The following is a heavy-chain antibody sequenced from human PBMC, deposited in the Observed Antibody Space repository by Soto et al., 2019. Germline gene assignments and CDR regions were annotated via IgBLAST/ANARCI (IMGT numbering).Heavy chain of an antibody. CDR2: IIPIFGTA. CDR1: GGTFSSYA. Sequence: SVKISCKASGGTFSSYAISWVRQAPGQGLEWMGGIIPIFGTASYAQKFQERVTITRDMSTSTAYMELSSLRSEDTAVYYCAAVRNKYSGYDLSSYYGMDVWGQGTTVTVSS. CDR3: AAVRNKYSGYDLSSYYGMDV. D-gene: IGHD5-12*01. J-gene: IGHJ6*02. V-gene: IGHV1-69*05.